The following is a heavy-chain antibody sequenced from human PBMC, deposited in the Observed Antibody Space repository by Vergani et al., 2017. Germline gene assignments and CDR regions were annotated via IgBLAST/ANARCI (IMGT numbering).Heavy chain of an antibody. CDR2: ISSSSSYI. D-gene: IGHD3-9*01. Sequence: EVQLVESGGGLVKPGGSLRLSCAASGFTFSSYSMNWVRQAPGKGLEWVSSISSSSSYIYYADSVKGRFTISRDNAKNSLYLQMNSLRAEDTAVYYCAKDPPYYILTGYLWGQGTLVTVSS. J-gene: IGHJ5*02. CDR1: GFTFSSYS. CDR3: AKDPPYYILTGYL. V-gene: IGHV3-21*01.